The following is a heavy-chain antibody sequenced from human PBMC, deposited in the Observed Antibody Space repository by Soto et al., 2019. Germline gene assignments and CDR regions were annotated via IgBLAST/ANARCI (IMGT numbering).Heavy chain of an antibody. CDR3: ARRSHWGIVGDTFPYYFDY. V-gene: IGHV4-34*01. D-gene: IGHD1-26*01. J-gene: IGHJ4*02. CDR2: INHSGST. Sequence: QVQLQQWGAGLLKPSETLSLTCAVYGGSFSGYYWSWIRQPPGKGLEWIGEINHSGSTNYNPSLRSRVTISVDTSKNQSSLKLSSVAAADTAVYYCARRSHWGIVGDTFPYYFDYWGQGTLFTVSS. CDR1: GGSFSGYY.